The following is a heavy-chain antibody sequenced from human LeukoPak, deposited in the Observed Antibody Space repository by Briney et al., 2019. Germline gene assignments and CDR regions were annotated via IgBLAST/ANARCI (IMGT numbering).Heavy chain of an antibody. D-gene: IGHD1-26*01. CDR3: AGEAPTGSDY. Sequence: GSSVKVSCKASGGTFSSYAISLVRQAPGQGLEWMGGMIPIFGTANYAQKFQGKVTITADKSTSTAYMEMRSLRSEDTAVDYCAGEAPTGSDYWGQGPVVTVSS. J-gene: IGHJ4*02. CDR2: MIPIFGTA. CDR1: GGTFSSYA. V-gene: IGHV1-69*06.